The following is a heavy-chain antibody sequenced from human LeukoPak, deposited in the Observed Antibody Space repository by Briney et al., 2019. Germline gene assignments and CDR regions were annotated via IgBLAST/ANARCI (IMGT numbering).Heavy chain of an antibody. CDR3: ARLSSGWYADI. Sequence: GESLKISCKGSGYNFTNYWIGWVRQMPGKGLEWMGFIYPGDSDARYNPSFQGLVTISADKSISTAYLQWSSLKASDTAMYYCARLSSGWYADIWGQGTLVTVSS. D-gene: IGHD6-19*01. V-gene: IGHV5-51*01. CDR1: GYNFTNYW. J-gene: IGHJ3*02. CDR2: IYPGDSDA.